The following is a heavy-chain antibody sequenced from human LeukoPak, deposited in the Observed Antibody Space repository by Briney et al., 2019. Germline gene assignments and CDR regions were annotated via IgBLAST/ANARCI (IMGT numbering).Heavy chain of an antibody. D-gene: IGHD6-19*01. CDR2: VDYSGGNT. V-gene: IGHV3-23*01. CDR3: ARNSGWYGVL. CDR1: GFTLSSYD. Sequence: GGSLRLSCIASGFTLSSYDMSWIRQPPGKGLEWVSGVDYSGGNTHYAASVMGRSTISRDNSKNSLYLQFTSLSADHTSLYYCARNSGWYGVLWGEGTLVTV. J-gene: IGHJ4*02.